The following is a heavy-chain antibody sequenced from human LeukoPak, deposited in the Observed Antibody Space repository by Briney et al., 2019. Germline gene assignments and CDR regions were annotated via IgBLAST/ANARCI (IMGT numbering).Heavy chain of an antibody. CDR1: GFIFSNYY. D-gene: IGHD3-16*01. CDR2: ISSSSSRYT. V-gene: IGHV3-11*03. Sequence: TGGSLRLSCVVSGFIFSNYYMSWIRQAPGKGLEWVSYISSSSSRYTNYVDSVKGRFTISRDNAKNSLYLQMNSLRAEDTAVYYCARYLGCYGDYWGQGTLATVSS. CDR3: ARYLGCYGDY. J-gene: IGHJ4*02.